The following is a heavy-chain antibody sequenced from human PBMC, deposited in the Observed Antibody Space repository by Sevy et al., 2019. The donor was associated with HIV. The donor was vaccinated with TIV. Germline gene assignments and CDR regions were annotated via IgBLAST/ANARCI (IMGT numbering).Heavy chain of an antibody. J-gene: IGHJ5*02. Sequence: GGSLRLSCAASGFTFSNAWMSWVRRAPGKGLEWVGRIKSKTDGGTTDYAAPVKGRFTISRDDSKNTLYLQMNSLKTEDTAVYYCTTEYYDFWSGYEAISWFDPWGQGTLVTVSS. CDR1: GFTFSNAW. CDR3: TTEYYDFWSGYEAISWFDP. V-gene: IGHV3-15*01. D-gene: IGHD3-3*01. CDR2: IKSKTDGGTT.